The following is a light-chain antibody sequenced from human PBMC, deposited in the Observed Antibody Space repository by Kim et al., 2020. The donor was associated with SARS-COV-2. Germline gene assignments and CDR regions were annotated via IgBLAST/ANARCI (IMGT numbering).Light chain of an antibody. CDR2: SAA. V-gene: IGKV1-39*01. CDR1: HDIIKY. CDR3: QQAYNCPLT. J-gene: IGKJ4*01. Sequence: ASVGDRITIRCRASHDIIKYLNWYQQKPGQFPNLLIDSAAGLRRGVPTRFSGIGSATDFTLTINSVQPGDFATFFGQQAYNCPLTFGGRTKVDIK.